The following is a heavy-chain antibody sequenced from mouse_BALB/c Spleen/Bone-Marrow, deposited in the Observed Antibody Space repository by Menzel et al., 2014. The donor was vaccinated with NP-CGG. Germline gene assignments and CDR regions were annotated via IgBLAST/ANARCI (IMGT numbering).Heavy chain of an antibody. CDR2: IAPGGSNT. D-gene: IGHD2-4*01. CDR1: GYTFTSYW. J-gene: IGHJ4*01. V-gene: IGHV1S41*01. Sequence: DLVKPGASVKLSCKASGYTFTSYWINWIKQRPGQGLEWIGRIAPGGSNTYYNEMFKGKATLTVDTSSSTAYIQLSSLSSEDSPVYFCARSPMITESYAMDYWGQGTSVTVSS. CDR3: ARSPMITESYAMDY.